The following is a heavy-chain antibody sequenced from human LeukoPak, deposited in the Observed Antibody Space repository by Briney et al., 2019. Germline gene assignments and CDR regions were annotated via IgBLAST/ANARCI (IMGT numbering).Heavy chain of an antibody. CDR1: GSTFSSYA. J-gene: IGHJ4*02. CDR2: ISGSGGST. Sequence: GGSLRLSCAASGSTFSSYAMSWVRQAPGKGLEWVSAISGSGGSTYYADSAKGRFTISRDNSKNTLYLQMNSLRAEDTAVYYCAKDLSSSSSVVVVAAKHDYWGQGTLVTVSS. D-gene: IGHD2-15*01. V-gene: IGHV3-23*01. CDR3: AKDLSSSSSVVVVAAKHDY.